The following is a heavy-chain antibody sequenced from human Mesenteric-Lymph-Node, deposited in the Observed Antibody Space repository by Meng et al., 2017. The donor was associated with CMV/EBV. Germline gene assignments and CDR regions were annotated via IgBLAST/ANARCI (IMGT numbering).Heavy chain of an antibody. D-gene: IGHD1-26*01. V-gene: IGHV4-4*07. CDR3: ARESGSYYWFDP. CDR1: AGSISGYY. Sequence: VQRQESGPGLVKSSEPLSLTCFVSAGSISGYYWSWIWQPAGKGLEWIGRIYTSGSTHYNPSLKSRLTMSVDLSNNQISLKLRSVTAADTAVYYCARESGSYYWFDPWGQGTLVTVSS. J-gene: IGHJ5*02. CDR2: IYTSGST.